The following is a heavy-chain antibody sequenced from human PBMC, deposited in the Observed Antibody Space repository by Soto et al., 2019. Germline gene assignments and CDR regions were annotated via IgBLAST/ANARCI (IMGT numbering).Heavy chain of an antibody. CDR3: ARLTGITTSRRDY. D-gene: IGHD1-1*01. Sequence: SETLSLTCSFSVGSISTPTYYWGWIRQPPGKGMEWIGSLYYSGSTYYSPSLKSRVTIFVDTSKNQFPLNVSSVTAADTAVYYCARLTGITTSRRDYWGQGTLVTVSS. CDR1: VGSISTPTYY. J-gene: IGHJ4*02. V-gene: IGHV4-39*01. CDR2: LYYSGST.